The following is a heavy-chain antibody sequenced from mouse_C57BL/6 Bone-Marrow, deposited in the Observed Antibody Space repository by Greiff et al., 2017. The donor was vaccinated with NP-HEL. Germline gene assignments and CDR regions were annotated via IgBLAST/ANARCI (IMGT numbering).Heavy chain of an antibody. V-gene: IGHV1-78*01. CDR2: IYPRDGST. J-gene: IGHJ4*01. D-gene: IGHD2-3*01. CDR3: ARWGYDGYPLWLRRRGYAMDY. Sequence: QVQLQQSDAELVKPGASVKISCKVSGYTFTDHTIHWMKQRPEQGLEWIGYIYPRDGSTKYNEKFKGKATFTADKSSSTAYMQLTSLTSEDSAVDFCARWGYDGYPLWLRRRGYAMDYWGKGTSVTVSS. CDR1: GYTFTDHT.